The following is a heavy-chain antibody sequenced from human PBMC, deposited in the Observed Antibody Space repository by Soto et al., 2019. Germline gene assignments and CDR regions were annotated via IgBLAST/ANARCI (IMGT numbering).Heavy chain of an antibody. CDR3: AKDLNLLQWLPSLEVYFDY. J-gene: IGHJ4*02. CDR2: ISYDGSNK. V-gene: IGHV3-30*18. CDR1: GFTFSSYG. D-gene: IGHD3-22*01. Sequence: GGSLRLSCAASGFTFSSYGMHWVRQAPGKGLEWVAVISYDGSNKYYADSVKGRFTISRDNSKNTLYLQMNSLRAEDTAVYYCAKDLNLLQWLPSLEVYFDYWGQGTLVTVSS.